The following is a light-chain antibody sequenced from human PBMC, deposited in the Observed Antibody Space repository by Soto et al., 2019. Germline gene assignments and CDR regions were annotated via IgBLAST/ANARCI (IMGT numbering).Light chain of an antibody. V-gene: IGKV3-20*01. Sequence: VLSQSPATLSLSPGERATLSCRASQSVSSTYLAWYQQQPGQAPRLLMSGTSNRATGTPDRFSGSGSGTDFTLTISRLEPEDFAVYYCQQYGSPPITFAQGTRLEIK. CDR3: QQYGSPPIT. J-gene: IGKJ5*01. CDR2: GTS. CDR1: QSVSSTY.